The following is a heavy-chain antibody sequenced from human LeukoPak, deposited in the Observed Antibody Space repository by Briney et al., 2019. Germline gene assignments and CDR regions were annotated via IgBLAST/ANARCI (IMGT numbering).Heavy chain of an antibody. J-gene: IGHJ5*02. D-gene: IGHD3-22*01. CDR3: ARVAPEPITMIAVVCFEGRCWFDP. CDR2: ISAYNGNT. V-gene: IGHV1-18*01. Sequence: GASVTVSCKASGYSFTSYGITWVRQAPGQGLEWMGWISAYNGNTNYAQKLQGRVTMTTDSSTNTASMELRSLRSDDTAVYYCARVAPEPITMIAVVCFEGRCWFDPWGQGTLVTVSS. CDR1: GYSFTSYG.